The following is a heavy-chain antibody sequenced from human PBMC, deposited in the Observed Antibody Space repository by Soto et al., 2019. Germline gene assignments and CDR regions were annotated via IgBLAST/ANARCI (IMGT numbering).Heavy chain of an antibody. J-gene: IGHJ5*02. CDR3: ARVGIKKTKEFSSGYYNWFDT. CDR2: IDPSDGYK. D-gene: IGHD3-3*01. Sequence: QVQLVQSGAEVKKPGASVKVSCKASGYTFITYYLHWLRQSPGQGLEWVGIIDPSDGYKFYAEKFQGRITMTKETSTSTVFMEVTRLESADTATYFCARVGIKKTKEFSSGYYNWFDTWGQGTLVTVSS. CDR1: GYTFITYY. V-gene: IGHV1-46*01.